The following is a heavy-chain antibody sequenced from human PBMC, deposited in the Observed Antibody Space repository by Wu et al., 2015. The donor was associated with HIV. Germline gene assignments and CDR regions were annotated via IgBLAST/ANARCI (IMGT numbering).Heavy chain of an antibody. V-gene: IGHV1-69*12. D-gene: IGHD6-13*01. Sequence: HVQLVQSGTEVKKPGSSVKVSCKIYGGNDGGTFSSHPISWVRQAPGKGLEWMGGIIPRLGTTNYAQIFQGRVTITADELTTSAYMELTSLRSEDTAVYYCARDRTGIAAAGHYYYYGMDVVGPRDHGHRLL. CDR3: ARDRTGIAAAGHYYYYGMDV. CDR1: GGNDGGTFSSHP. CDR2: IIPRLGTT. J-gene: IGHJ6*02.